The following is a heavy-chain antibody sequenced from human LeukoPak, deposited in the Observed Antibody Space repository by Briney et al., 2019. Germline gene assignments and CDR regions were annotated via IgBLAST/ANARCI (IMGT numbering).Heavy chain of an antibody. J-gene: IGHJ4*02. V-gene: IGHV1-8*01. CDR1: GSTFTSYD. CDR3: ARKEYSSPSDY. D-gene: IGHD6-13*01. Sequence: GASVKVSCKASGSTFTSYDINWVRQATGQGLEWMGWMNPKSGNTGYAQKFQGRVTMTRNTSISTAYMELSSLTSEDTAVYYCARKEYSSPSDYWGQGTLVTVSS. CDR2: MNPKSGNT.